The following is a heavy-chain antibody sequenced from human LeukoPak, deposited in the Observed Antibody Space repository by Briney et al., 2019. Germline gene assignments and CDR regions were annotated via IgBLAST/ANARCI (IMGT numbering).Heavy chain of an antibody. J-gene: IGHJ6*03. V-gene: IGHV1-8*03. D-gene: IGHD3-3*01. CDR3: ARGGYYDFWSGYYSYMDV. CDR1: GYTFTSYD. Sequence: ASVNVSCKASGYTFTSYDINWVRQATGQGLEWMGWMNPNSGNTGYAQKFQGRVTITRNTSISTAYMELSSLRSEDTAVYYCARGGYYDFWSGYYSYMDVWGKGTTVTVSS. CDR2: MNPNSGNT.